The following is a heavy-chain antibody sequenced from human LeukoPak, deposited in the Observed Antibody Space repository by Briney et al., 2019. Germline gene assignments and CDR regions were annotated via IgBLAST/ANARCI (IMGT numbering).Heavy chain of an antibody. V-gene: IGHV4-34*01. Sequence: SETLSLTCAVYGGSFSGYYWSWIRQPPGKGLEWIGEINHSGSTNYNPSLKSRVTISVDTSKNQFSLKLSSVTAADTAVYYCATRSSGYDSPQYWGQGTPVTVSS. D-gene: IGHD5-12*01. CDR1: GGSFSGYY. J-gene: IGHJ4*02. CDR2: INHSGST. CDR3: ATRSSGYDSPQY.